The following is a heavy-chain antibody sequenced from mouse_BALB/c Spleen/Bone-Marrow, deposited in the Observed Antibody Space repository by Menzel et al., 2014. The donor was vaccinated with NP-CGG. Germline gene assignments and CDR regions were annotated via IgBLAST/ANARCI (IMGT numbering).Heavy chain of an antibody. J-gene: IGHJ3*01. CDR2: ISYSGST. CDR3: ARSSSYDYDVGFAY. V-gene: IGHV3-2*02. D-gene: IGHD2-4*01. CDR1: GYSIXRDYA. Sequence: EVKLLESGPGLVKPSQSLSLTCIVTGYSIXRDYAWNWIRQFPGNKLEWIGYISYSGSTTYNPSLESRISITRDTSKNQFFLQLNSVTTEDTATYYCARSSSYDYDVGFAYWGQGTLVTVSA.